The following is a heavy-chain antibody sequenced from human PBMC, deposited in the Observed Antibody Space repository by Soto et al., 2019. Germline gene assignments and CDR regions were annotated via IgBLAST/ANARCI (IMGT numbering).Heavy chain of an antibody. CDR2: IYPGDSDT. D-gene: IGHD3-3*01. Sequence: PGESLKISCKGSGYSFTSYWIGWVRQMPGKGLEWMGIIYPGDSDTRYSPSFQGQVTISADKSISTAYLQWSSLKASDTAMYYCARHESRFTDYYYLDVWGKGTTVTVSS. V-gene: IGHV5-51*01. J-gene: IGHJ6*03. CDR1: GYSFTSYW. CDR3: ARHESRFTDYYYLDV.